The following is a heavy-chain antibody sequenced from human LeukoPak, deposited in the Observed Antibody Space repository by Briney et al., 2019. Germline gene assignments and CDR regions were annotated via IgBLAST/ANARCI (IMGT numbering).Heavy chain of an antibody. CDR2: IYHSGST. CDR3: ARAYWGLGAFDI. V-gene: IGHV4-38-2*01. D-gene: IGHD7-27*01. Sequence: SETLSLTCAVSGYSISSGYYWGWIRQPPGKGLEWIGSIYHSGSTYYNPSLKSRVTISVDASKNQFSLKLSSVTAADTAVYYCARAYWGLGAFDIWGQGTMVTVSS. J-gene: IGHJ3*02. CDR1: GYSISSGYY.